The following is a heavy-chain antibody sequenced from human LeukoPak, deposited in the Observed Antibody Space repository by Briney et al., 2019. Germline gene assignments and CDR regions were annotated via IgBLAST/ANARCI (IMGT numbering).Heavy chain of an antibody. CDR1: GGSISRGGYS. Sequence: SETLSLTCAVSGGSISRGGYSWSWIRQPPGKGLEWIGYIYHSGSTYYNPSLKGRVTISVDTSKNQFSLNLSSVTAADTAVYYCARDRGYSSGFHDAFDIWGQGTMVTVSS. D-gene: IGHD6-19*01. CDR2: IYHSGST. V-gene: IGHV4-30-2*01. CDR3: ARDRGYSSGFHDAFDI. J-gene: IGHJ3*02.